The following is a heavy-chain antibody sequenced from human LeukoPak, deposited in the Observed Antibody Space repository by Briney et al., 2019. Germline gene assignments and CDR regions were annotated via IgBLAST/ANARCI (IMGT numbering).Heavy chain of an antibody. Sequence: ASVNVSCKASGYTFTGYYLHWVRQAPGQGLEWMGWVNPNNGATNYAQKLQGRVTMTTDTSTSTAYMELRSLRSDDTAVYYCARVGYGGNYFDYWGQGTLVTVSS. V-gene: IGHV1-2*02. CDR1: GYTFTGYY. J-gene: IGHJ4*02. CDR3: ARVGYGGNYFDY. CDR2: VNPNNGAT. D-gene: IGHD4-23*01.